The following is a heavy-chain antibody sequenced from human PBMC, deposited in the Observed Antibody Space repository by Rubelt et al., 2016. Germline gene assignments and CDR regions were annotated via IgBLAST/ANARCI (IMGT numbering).Heavy chain of an antibody. CDR1: GGSISSGGYY. V-gene: IGHV4-31*03. J-gene: IGHJ5*02. CDR2: INHSGST. CDR3: ARGGDDYSNYGSIDWFDP. Sequence: QVQLQESGPGLVKPSQTLSLTCTVSGGSISSGGYYWSWIRQPPGKGLEWIGEINHSGSTNYNPSLKGRVTISVDTSKNQFSLKLSAVTAADTAVYYCARGGDDYSNYGSIDWFDPWGQGTLVTVSS. D-gene: IGHD4-11*01.